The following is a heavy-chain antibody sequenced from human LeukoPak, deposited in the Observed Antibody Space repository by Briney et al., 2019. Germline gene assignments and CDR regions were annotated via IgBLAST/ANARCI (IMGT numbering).Heavy chain of an antibody. J-gene: IGHJ4*02. Sequence: GSLRLSCAASGFTVSSNYMSWVRQPPGKGLEWIGEIYHSGSTNYNPSLKSRVTISVDKSKNQFSLKLSSVTAADTAVYYCARVGERLGWGQGTLVTVSS. V-gene: IGHV4-4*02. CDR1: GFTVSSNY. CDR3: ARVGERLG. CDR2: IYHSGST. D-gene: IGHD6-19*01.